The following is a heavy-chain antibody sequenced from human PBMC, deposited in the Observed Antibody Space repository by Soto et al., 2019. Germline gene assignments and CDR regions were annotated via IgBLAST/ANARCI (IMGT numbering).Heavy chain of an antibody. CDR2: IDHGDSHT. D-gene: IGHD3-10*01. V-gene: IGHV5-51*01. J-gene: IGHJ4*02. CDR1: GYSFTNYL. Sequence: PGESLNISCHAAGYSFTNYLIIWVRQMPGKGLEWMGIIDHGDSHTRYSPSFQGQVTISADKSISAAYLQWSSLKASDTAMYYCARRSGSILSDYWGQGTLVTVSS. CDR3: ARRSGSILSDY.